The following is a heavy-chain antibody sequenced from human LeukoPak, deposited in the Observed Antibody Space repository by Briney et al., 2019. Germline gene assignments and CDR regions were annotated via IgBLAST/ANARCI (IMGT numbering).Heavy chain of an antibody. Sequence: KASETLSLTCTVSGGSVSGYFWSWIRQPAGRGLEWIGRIFSSGSTNYNLSLKSRVTMSVDTSKNQFSLKLSSVTAADTAVYYCARVFGGYDGALAYWGQGTLVTVSS. CDR1: GGSVSGYF. V-gene: IGHV4-4*07. CDR2: IFSSGST. CDR3: ARVFGGYDGALAY. J-gene: IGHJ4*02. D-gene: IGHD5-12*01.